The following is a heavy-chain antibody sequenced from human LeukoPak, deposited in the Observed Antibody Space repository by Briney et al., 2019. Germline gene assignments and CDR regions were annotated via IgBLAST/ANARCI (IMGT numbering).Heavy chain of an antibody. Sequence: PSETLSLTCTVSGGSISSGSYYWSWIRQPAGKGLEWIGRIYTSGSTNYNPSLKSRVTISVDTSKNQFSLKLNSVTAADTAVYYCATLAAPLYYFDYWGQGTLVTVSS. CDR2: IYTSGST. J-gene: IGHJ4*02. CDR3: ATLAAPLYYFDY. D-gene: IGHD6-25*01. V-gene: IGHV4-61*02. CDR1: GGSISSGSYY.